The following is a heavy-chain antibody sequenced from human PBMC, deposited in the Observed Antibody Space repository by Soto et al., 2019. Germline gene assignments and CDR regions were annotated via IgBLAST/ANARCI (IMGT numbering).Heavy chain of an antibody. D-gene: IGHD3-22*01. CDR3: ARMNYYDTSGYPFDY. CDR1: GGSISSYY. J-gene: IGHJ4*02. Sequence: SETLSLTCSVSGGSISSYYWSWIRQPPGKGLEWIGYIYFRATTNYNPSLKSRVTMSADTSKNQFSLKLNSVTAADTAVYYCARMNYYDTSGYPFDYWGQGMMVTVSS. V-gene: IGHV4-59*01. CDR2: IYFRATT.